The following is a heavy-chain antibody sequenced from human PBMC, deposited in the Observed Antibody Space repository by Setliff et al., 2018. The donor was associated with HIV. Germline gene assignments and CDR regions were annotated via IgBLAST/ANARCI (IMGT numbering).Heavy chain of an antibody. CDR1: GGSIASDIYY. J-gene: IGHJ1*01. CDR2: IYTRGNT. V-gene: IGHV4-61*02. CDR3: GIEEDDYNEH. Sequence: SETLSLTCTVSGGSIASDIYYWNWIRQPAGKGLEWIGRIYTRGNTNYNPSLKSRVTISVDTSKNQFSLKMSSVTAADTAVYYCGIEEDDYNEHWGQGTLVTVSS. D-gene: IGHD4-4*01.